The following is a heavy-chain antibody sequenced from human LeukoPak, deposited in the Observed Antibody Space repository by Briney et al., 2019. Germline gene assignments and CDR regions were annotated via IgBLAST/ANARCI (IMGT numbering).Heavy chain of an antibody. Sequence: PGASLRLSCAASGFTFSSYAMSWVRQAPGKGLEWVSAISGSGGSTYYADSVKGRFTISRDNSKNTLYLQMNSLRAEDTAVYYCATHLSGWKERGAFDIWGQGTMVTVSS. D-gene: IGHD1-26*01. CDR3: ATHLSGWKERGAFDI. V-gene: IGHV3-23*01. CDR2: ISGSGGST. J-gene: IGHJ3*02. CDR1: GFTFSSYA.